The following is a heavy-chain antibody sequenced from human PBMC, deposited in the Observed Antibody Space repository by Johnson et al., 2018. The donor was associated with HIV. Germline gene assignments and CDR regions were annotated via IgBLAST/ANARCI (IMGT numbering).Heavy chain of an antibody. J-gene: IGHJ3*02. Sequence: VQLVESWGGLVQPGGSLRLSCVASGFTFDDYGMSWVRQAPGKGLEWVSGINWNGGSTGYADSVKGRFTISRDNSKNTLYLQMNSLRADDTAVYYCARDSVDHGDYRGAFDIWGQGTMVTVSS. CDR3: ARDSVDHGDYRGAFDI. CDR2: INWNGGST. CDR1: GFTFDDYG. D-gene: IGHD4-17*01. V-gene: IGHV3-20*04.